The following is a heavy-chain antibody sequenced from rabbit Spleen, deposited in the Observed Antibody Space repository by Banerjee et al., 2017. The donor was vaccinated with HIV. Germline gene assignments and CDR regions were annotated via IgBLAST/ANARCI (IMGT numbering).Heavy chain of an antibody. CDR1: GFTLSSYYM. CDR3: ARDAAGREDFNL. D-gene: IGHD4-2*01. V-gene: IGHV1S45*01. CDR2: IDPVFGIT. J-gene: IGHJ4*01. Sequence: QEQLKESGGGLVQPGGSLKLSCKASGFTLSSYYMNWVRQAPGKGLEWIGYIDPVFGITYYASWVNGRFSISKASSTTVTLQMTSLTGADTATDFCARDAAGREDFNLGGQGTLVTVS.